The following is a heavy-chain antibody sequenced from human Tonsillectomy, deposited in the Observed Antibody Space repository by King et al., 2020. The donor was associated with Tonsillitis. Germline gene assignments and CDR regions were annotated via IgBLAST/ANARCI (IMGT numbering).Heavy chain of an antibody. CDR3: ARDRGTGDLALNY. J-gene: IGHJ4*02. Sequence: VQLQESGPGLVKPSETLSLTCTVSGGSIDVYYWSWIRQPPGKGLEWIGYIFYSGSTNYNPSFKSRVTISEDTFKNQFSLKLSSVTAADTAVYYCARDRGTGDLALNYWGQGTLVTVSS. CDR2: IFYSGST. CDR1: GGSIDVYY. D-gene: IGHD7-27*01. V-gene: IGHV4-59*01.